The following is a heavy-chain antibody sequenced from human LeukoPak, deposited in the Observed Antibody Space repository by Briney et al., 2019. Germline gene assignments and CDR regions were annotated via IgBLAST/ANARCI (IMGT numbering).Heavy chain of an antibody. CDR3: ARGVNTIFGVVIFAFDI. CDR1: GYTFTSYY. CDR2: INPSGGST. J-gene: IGHJ3*02. Sequence: ASVKVSCKASGYTFTSYYMHWVRQAPGQGLEWMGIINPSGGSTSYAQKFQGRVTMTRDTSTSTVYMELSSLRSEDTAVYYCARGVNTIFGVVIFAFDIWGQGTMVTVSS. D-gene: IGHD3-3*01. V-gene: IGHV1-46*01.